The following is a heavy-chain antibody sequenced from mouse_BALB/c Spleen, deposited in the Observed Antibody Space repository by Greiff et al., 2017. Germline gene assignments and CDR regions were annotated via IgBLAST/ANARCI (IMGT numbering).Heavy chain of an antibody. CDR3: ARWAMITTNWYFDV. V-gene: IGHV3-8*02. J-gene: IGHJ1*01. CDR1: GDSITSGY. CDR2: ISYSGST. Sequence: EVQLQQSGPSLVKPSQTLSLTCSVTGDSITSGYWNWIRKFPGNKLEYMGYISYSGSTYYNPSLKSRISITRDTSKNQYYLQLNSVTTEDTATYYCARWAMITTNWYFDVWGAGTTVTVSS. D-gene: IGHD2-4*01.